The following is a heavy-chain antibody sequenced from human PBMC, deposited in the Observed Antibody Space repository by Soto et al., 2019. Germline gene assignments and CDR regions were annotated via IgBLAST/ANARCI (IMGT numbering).Heavy chain of an antibody. CDR3: ARDFEWNFDY. D-gene: IGHD3-3*01. V-gene: IGHV3-30*03. CDR2: LSTDGRTS. J-gene: IGHJ4*02. Sequence: QVQLVESGGGVVQPGRSLRLSCSASGFAFSSYNMHWVRQAPGKGPEWLAILSTDGRTSYYADSLRGRFTISRDNSRNTLFLQMNILGADDTAVYYCARDFEWNFDYLGQGTLVTVSP. CDR1: GFAFSSYN.